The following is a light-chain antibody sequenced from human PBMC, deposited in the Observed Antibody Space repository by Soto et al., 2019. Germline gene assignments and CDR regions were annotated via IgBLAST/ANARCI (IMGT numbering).Light chain of an antibody. J-gene: IGLJ1*01. CDR2: EGS. V-gene: IGLV2-23*01. Sequence: QSALTQPASVSGSPGQSITISCTGTSSDVGNYNLVSWYQQHPGKAPKLMIYEGSKRPSGVSNRFSGSKSGNTASLTISGLQAEDEADYYCCSYAGSRSYVFGTGTQLTVL. CDR3: CSYAGSRSYV. CDR1: SSDVGNYNL.